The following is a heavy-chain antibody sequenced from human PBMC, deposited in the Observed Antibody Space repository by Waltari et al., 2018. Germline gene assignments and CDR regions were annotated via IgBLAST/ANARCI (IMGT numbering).Heavy chain of an antibody. V-gene: IGHV1-24*01. J-gene: IGHJ3*02. Sequence: QVQLVQSGAEVKKPGASVKVSCKVSGYTLTELSMHWVRQAPGQGLEWMGGIIPIFGTAIYAQKFQGRVTMTEDTSTDTAYMELSSLRSEDTAVYYCATGPYSSGWYAFDIWGQGTMVTVSS. CDR1: GYTLTELS. CDR3: ATGPYSSGWYAFDI. D-gene: IGHD6-19*01. CDR2: IIPIFGTA.